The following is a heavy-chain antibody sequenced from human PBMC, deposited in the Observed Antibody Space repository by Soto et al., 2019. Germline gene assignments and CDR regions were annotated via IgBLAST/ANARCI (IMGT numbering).Heavy chain of an antibody. Sequence: EVQLLESGGGLVQPGGSLRLSCVGSGFTFINYAMNWVRQTPGKGLEWVSTISGGGDRTFDADTVKGRFTISRDNSKNTVNLQMNSLRADDTAVYYCARKVLGSTSRPDWWYFELWGRGNLVTVSS. CDR1: GFTFINYA. CDR3: ARKVLGSTSRPDWWYFEL. V-gene: IGHV3-23*01. CDR2: ISGGGDRT. J-gene: IGHJ2*01. D-gene: IGHD2-2*01.